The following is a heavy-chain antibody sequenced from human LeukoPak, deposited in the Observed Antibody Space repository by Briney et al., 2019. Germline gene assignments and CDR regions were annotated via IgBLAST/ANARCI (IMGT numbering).Heavy chain of an antibody. CDR2: ISSSGSTI. Sequence: GGSLRLSCAASGFTFSSYEMNWVRQAPGKGLEWVSYISSSGSTIYYADSVKGRFTISRDNAKNSLYLQMNSLRAEDTAVYYCARVVLLWFGELSRYMDVWGKGTTVTISS. J-gene: IGHJ6*03. D-gene: IGHD3-10*01. CDR3: ARVVLLWFGELSRYMDV. CDR1: GFTFSSYE. V-gene: IGHV3-48*03.